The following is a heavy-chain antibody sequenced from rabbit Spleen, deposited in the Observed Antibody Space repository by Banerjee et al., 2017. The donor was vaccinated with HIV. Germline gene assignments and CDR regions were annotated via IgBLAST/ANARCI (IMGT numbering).Heavy chain of an antibody. CDR3: AREKSGDYGYDL. J-gene: IGHJ6*01. CDR1: GFSFSHSDW. CDR2: IDPIFGTT. D-gene: IGHD6-1*01. V-gene: IGHV1S45*01. Sequence: QQQLVESGGGLVKPGASLTLSCKASGFSFSHSDWIYWVRQAPGKGLEWIGYIDPIFGTTHYASWAKGRFTISKTSSTTVTLQMTSLTAADTATYFCAREKSGDYGYDLWGPGTLVTVS.